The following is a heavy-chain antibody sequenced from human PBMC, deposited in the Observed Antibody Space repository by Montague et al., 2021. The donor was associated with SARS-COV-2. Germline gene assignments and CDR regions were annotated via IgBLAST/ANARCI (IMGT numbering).Heavy chain of an antibody. CDR3: ARDWGCTHFDY. Sequence: PALVKPTQTLTLTCTFSGFSLSTSGMCVSWIRQPPGKALEWLARIDWDDDKYYGTSLKTRPTISKDTSKNQVVLTMTNMDPVDTATYYCARDWGCTHFDYWGQGTLVTVSS. CDR2: IDWDDDK. V-gene: IGHV2-70*11. CDR1: GFSLSTSGMC. J-gene: IGHJ4*02. D-gene: IGHD7-27*01.